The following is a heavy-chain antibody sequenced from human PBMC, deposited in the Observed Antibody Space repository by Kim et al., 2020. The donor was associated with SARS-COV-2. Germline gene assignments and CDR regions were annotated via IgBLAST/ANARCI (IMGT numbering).Heavy chain of an antibody. J-gene: IGHJ4*02. V-gene: IGHV3-33*01. D-gene: IGHD3-3*01. CDR1: GFTFSSYG. CDR2: IWYDGSNK. Sequence: GGSLRLSCAASGFTFSSYGMHWVRQAPGKGLEWVAVIWYDGSNKYYADSVKGRFTISRDNSKNTLYLQMNSLRAEDTAVYYCARDGDFWSGYPYYFDYWGQGTLVTVSS. CDR3: ARDGDFWSGYPYYFDY.